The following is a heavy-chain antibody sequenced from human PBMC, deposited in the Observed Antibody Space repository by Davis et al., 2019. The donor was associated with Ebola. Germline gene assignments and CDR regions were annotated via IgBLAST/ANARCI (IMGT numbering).Heavy chain of an antibody. CDR3: AIHGDAGF. CDR1: GFTFSRSW. CDR2: IKEDGSKA. J-gene: IGHJ4*02. V-gene: IGHV3-7*01. D-gene: IGHD4-17*01. Sequence: GESLKISCAASGFTFSRSWMTWVRQAPGKGLEWVANIKEDGSKAYYVDSVKGRFTISRDNAKNSLYLQMNSLRVEDTATYYCAIHGDAGFGGQGTLVTVS.